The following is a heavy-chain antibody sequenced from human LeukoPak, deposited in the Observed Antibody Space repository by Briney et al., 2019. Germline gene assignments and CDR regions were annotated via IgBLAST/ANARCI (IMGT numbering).Heavy chain of an antibody. CDR1: RGSISIGSYY. Sequence: PSETLSLTPTVPRGSISIGSYYWSSIRQPAGKGLEWIGRIYTGVSTTYNPSLKSRVTISVGTSKNQFSLKLRSVTAADTAVYYCARDGGLTYCGGDCYDYWGQGTLVTVSS. CDR2: IYTGVST. CDR3: ARDGGLTYCGGDCYDY. D-gene: IGHD2-21*02. J-gene: IGHJ4*02. V-gene: IGHV4-61*02.